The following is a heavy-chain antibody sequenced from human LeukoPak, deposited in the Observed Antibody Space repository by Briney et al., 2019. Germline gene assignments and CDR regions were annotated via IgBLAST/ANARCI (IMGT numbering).Heavy chain of an antibody. CDR2: INAGNGNT. CDR1: GYTFTSYA. V-gene: IGHV1-3*01. Sequence: ASVKVSCKASGYTFTSYAMHWVRQAPGQRLEWMGWINAGNGNTKYSQKFQGRVTITRDTSASTAYMELSSLRSEDTAVYYCARLGYCSGGSCLAAFDIWAKGQWSPSLQ. CDR3: ARLGYCSGGSCLAAFDI. D-gene: IGHD2-15*01. J-gene: IGHJ3*02.